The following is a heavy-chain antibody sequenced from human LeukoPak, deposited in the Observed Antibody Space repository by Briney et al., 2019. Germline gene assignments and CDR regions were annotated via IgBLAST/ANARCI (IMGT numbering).Heavy chain of an antibody. V-gene: IGHV3-64D*06. CDR1: GFTLFWHV. CDR3: ARDTSGTYSFDY. CDR2: IHHNGEIT. D-gene: IGHD1-26*01. Sequence: WGSLRLSCSASGFTLFWHVMHWVRQAPGKALEYVSFIHHNGEITSYADSVRGRFTVSRDNSKNTLFLELSSLRVDDTAVYYCARDTSGTYSFDYWGQGTLVTVSS. J-gene: IGHJ4*02.